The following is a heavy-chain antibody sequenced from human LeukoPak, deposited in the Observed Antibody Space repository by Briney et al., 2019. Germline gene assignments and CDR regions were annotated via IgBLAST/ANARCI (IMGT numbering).Heavy chain of an antibody. CDR1: GFTFDDYA. CDR2: ISWDGGST. D-gene: IGHD7-27*01. J-gene: IGHJ4*02. CDR3: AKDISLAGELHFDY. Sequence: PGGSLRLSCAASGFTFDDYAMHWVRQAPGKGLEWVSLISWDGGSTYYADSVKGRFTISRDNSKNSLYLQMNSLRAEDTALYYGAKDISLAGELHFDYWGQGTLVTVSS. V-gene: IGHV3-43D*04.